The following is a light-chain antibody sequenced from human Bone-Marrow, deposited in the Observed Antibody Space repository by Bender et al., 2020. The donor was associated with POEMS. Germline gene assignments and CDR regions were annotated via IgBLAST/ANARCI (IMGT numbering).Light chain of an antibody. V-gene: IGLV4-69*01. Sequence: QLVLTQSPSASASLGASVKLTCTLSSGHTSYAIAWHQQQPEKGPRFLMKSNGDGSHIKGDGIPDRFSGSRSGSERYLTISNLESEDEADYYCQMWGPWVFGGGTKLTVL. CDR1: SGHTSYA. J-gene: IGLJ3*02. CDR2: SNGDGSH. CDR3: QMWGPWV.